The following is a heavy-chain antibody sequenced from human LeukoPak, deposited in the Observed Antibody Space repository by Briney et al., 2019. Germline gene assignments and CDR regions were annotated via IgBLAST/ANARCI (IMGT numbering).Heavy chain of an antibody. Sequence: SETLSLTCTVSGGSISSYYWSWIRQPPGRGLEWIGYIYYSGSTNYNPSLKSRVTISVVTSKNQFSLKLSSVTAADTAVYYCARDRLVRGVPIKFDYWGQGTLVTVSS. CDR3: ARDRLVRGVPIKFDY. D-gene: IGHD3-10*01. CDR1: GGSISSYY. J-gene: IGHJ4*02. CDR2: IYYSGST. V-gene: IGHV4-59*01.